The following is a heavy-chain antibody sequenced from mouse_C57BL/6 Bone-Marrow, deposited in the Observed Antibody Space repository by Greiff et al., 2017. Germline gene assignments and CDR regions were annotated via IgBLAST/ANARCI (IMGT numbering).Heavy chain of an antibody. J-gene: IGHJ4*01. CDR3: AGWPLYYGSLYYAMDC. V-gene: IGHV5-17*01. CDR2: ISSGSSTI. Sequence: EVQRVESGGGLVKPGGSLKLSCAASGFTFSDYGMHWVRQAPEKGLEWVAYISSGSSTIYYADTVKGRFTISRDTAKNTLFLQMTSLRSEDTAMYYWAGWPLYYGSLYYAMDCWGQGTSVTVSA. D-gene: IGHD1-1*01. CDR1: GFTFSDYG.